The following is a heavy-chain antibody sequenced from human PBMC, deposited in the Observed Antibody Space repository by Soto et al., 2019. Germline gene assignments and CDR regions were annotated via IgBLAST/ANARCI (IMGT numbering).Heavy chain of an antibody. V-gene: IGHV3-23*01. CDR2: FRGDGTGA. Sequence: GGSLRLSCGASGFTVSSSYAMSWVRQAPGKGLEWVSAFRGDGTGAHYADSVKGRFTISRDNSKNTLYLHMNSLRAEDTAVYYCAKLPQYDILTGYLNYFDYWGQGTLVTVSS. CDR1: GFTVSSSYA. D-gene: IGHD3-9*01. J-gene: IGHJ4*02. CDR3: AKLPQYDILTGYLNYFDY.